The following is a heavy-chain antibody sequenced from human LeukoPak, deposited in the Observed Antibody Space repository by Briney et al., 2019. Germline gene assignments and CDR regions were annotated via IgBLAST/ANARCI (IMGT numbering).Heavy chain of an antibody. V-gene: IGHV3-21*01. Sequence: PGGSLRLSCAASGFTFSSYNMNWVRQAPGKGLEWVSSISSSSSYIYYADSVKVRFTISRDNAKNSLYLQMNSLRAEDTAIYYRARDEYSSSWYGAFDYWGQGTLVTVSS. CDR3: ARDEYSSSWYGAFDY. CDR1: GFTFSSYN. D-gene: IGHD6-13*01. CDR2: ISSSSSYI. J-gene: IGHJ4*02.